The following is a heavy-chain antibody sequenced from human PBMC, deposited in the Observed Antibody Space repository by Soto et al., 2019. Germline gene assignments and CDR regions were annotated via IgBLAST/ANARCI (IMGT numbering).Heavy chain of an antibody. Sequence: QVQLVQSGAEVKKPGSSVKVSCKASGGTFSSYSINWVRQAPGQGLEWMGEIIPIFGTANYAQKLQDRVTITADDSTRAAYMELSSLRSADTAVCYCARDGGRHSGGIDYWGQGTLVTVSS. CDR3: ARDGGRHSGGIDY. J-gene: IGHJ4*02. CDR2: IIPIFGTA. V-gene: IGHV1-69*01. CDR1: GGTFSSYS. D-gene: IGHD1-26*01.